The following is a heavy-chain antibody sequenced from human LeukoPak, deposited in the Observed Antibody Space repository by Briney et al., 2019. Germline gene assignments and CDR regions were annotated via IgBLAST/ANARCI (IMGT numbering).Heavy chain of an antibody. CDR3: ATRLESMVVTPVGIP. J-gene: IGHJ5*02. CDR2: VDPEDGET. D-gene: IGHD4-23*01. V-gene: IGHV1-69-2*01. CDR1: GYTFTDYY. Sequence: ASVKISCKVSGYTFTDYYMHWVQQAPGKGLEWMGLVDPEDGETIYAEKFQGRVTITADTSTDTAYMELSSLRSEDAAVYYCATRLESMVVTPVGIPWGQGTLVTVSS.